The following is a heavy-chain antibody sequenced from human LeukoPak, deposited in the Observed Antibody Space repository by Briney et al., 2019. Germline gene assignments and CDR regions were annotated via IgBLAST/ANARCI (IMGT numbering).Heavy chain of an antibody. J-gene: IGHJ3*02. CDR3: SRDGGEGGNSAFDI. CDR2: IRRGANSYTT. Sequence: GGSLRLSCAASGFTFSDYILVWVRQAPGKGLEWVGRIRRGANSYTTEYAASVKGRFTISRDDSKNSLYLHMNSLKTEDTAVYHCSRDGGEGGNSAFDIWGQGTMVTVSS. D-gene: IGHD3-16*01. V-gene: IGHV3-72*01. CDR1: GFTFSDYI.